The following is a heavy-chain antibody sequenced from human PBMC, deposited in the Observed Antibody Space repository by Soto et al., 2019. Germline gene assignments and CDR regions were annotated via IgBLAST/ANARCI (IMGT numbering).Heavy chain of an antibody. V-gene: IGHV3-23*01. D-gene: IGHD3-9*01. Sequence: GGSLRLSFAASGFTFSSYAMSWVRQAPGKGLELVSAISGSGGSTYYEDSVKGRFTISRDNSKNTLYLQMNSLRAEDTAVYYCAKESGAGYYDILTGLFDYWGQGTLVTVSS. CDR2: ISGSGGST. CDR1: GFTFSSYA. J-gene: IGHJ4*02. CDR3: AKESGAGYYDILTGLFDY.